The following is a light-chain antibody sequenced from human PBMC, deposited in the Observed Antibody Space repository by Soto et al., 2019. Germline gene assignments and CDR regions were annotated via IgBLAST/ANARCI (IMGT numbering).Light chain of an antibody. J-gene: IGLJ1*01. V-gene: IGLV2-23*01. CDR1: SSDVGSYNL. Sequence: QSVLTQPASVSGSPGQSITISCTGTSSDVGSYNLVSWYQQHPGKAPKLMIYEGSKRPSGVSNRFSGSKSGNTASLTISGLRVKKKANNYGCSFEGRSTFYVFGTGTKVTVL. CDR2: EGS. CDR3: CSFEGRSTFYV.